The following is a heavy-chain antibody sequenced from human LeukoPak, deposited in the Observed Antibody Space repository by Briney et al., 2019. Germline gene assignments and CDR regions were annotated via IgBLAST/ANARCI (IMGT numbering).Heavy chain of an antibody. Sequence: PLETLSLTCAVYGGSFSGYYWSWIRQPPGKGLEWWGEINHSRSSNYNTSLNSRVTISVDTSTNQFSLKMSSVTAADTAVYYCARGNRNYDFWSGYQPWGQGTLVTVSS. D-gene: IGHD3-3*01. CDR3: ARGNRNYDFWSGYQP. J-gene: IGHJ5*02. V-gene: IGHV4-34*01. CDR1: GGSFSGYY. CDR2: INHSRSS.